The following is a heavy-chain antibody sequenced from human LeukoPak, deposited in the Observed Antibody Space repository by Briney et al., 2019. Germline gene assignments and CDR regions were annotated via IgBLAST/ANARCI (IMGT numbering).Heavy chain of an antibody. CDR1: GFTFSSYS. CDR3: ARDLTTRGQ. CDR2: ISSSSSTI. Sequence: GGSLRLSCAASGFTFSSYSMNWVRQAPGKGLEWVSYISSSSSTIYYADSVKGRFTISRDNAKNSLYLQMNSLRAEDTAVYYCARDLTTRGQWGQGTLVTVSS. J-gene: IGHJ4*02. D-gene: IGHD3-22*01. V-gene: IGHV3-48*04.